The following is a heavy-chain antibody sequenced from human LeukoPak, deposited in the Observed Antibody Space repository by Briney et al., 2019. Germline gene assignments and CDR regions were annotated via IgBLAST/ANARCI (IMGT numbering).Heavy chain of an antibody. CDR3: ARDWLASYFDY. CDR1: GGSLSSGGYH. D-gene: IGHD6-19*01. J-gene: IGHJ4*02. CDR2: TYYKGST. Sequence: SQTLSLTCTVSGGSLSSGGYHWSWIRQHPGKGLEWIGYTYYKGSTHYNPSLKSRVTISEDTSKNQFSLKLSSVTAADTAVYYCARDWLASYFDYWGQGTLVTVSS. V-gene: IGHV4-31*03.